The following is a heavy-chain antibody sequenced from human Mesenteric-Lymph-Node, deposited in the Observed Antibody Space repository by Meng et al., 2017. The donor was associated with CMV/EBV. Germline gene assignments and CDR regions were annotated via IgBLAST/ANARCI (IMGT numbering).Heavy chain of an antibody. CDR1: GYSISSGYY. J-gene: IGHJ4*02. V-gene: IGHV4-38-2*02. D-gene: IGHD2-15*01. CDR2: IYHSGST. CDR3: ARQGLGSIDY. Sequence: GSLRLSCTVSGYSISSGYYWGWIRQPPGKGLEWIGSIYHSGSTYYNPSLKSRVTISVDTSKNQFSLKLSSVTAADTAVYYCARQGLGSIDYWGQGTLVTVSS.